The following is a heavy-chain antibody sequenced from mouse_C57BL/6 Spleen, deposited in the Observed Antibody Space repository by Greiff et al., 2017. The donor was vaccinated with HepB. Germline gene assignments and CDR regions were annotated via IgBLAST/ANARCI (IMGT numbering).Heavy chain of an antibody. CDR2: INYDGSNT. J-gene: IGHJ1*03. D-gene: IGHD2-3*01. V-gene: IGHV5-16*01. Sequence: EVHLVESEGGLVQPGSSMKLSCTASGFTFSDYYMAWVRQVPEKGLEWVANINYDGSNTYYLDSLKSRFIISRDNAKYLLYLQMSSLKSEDTDTYSGGRDDGYSWDFDGWGTGTTVTVAS. CDR1: GFTFSDYY. CDR3: GRDDGYSWDFDG.